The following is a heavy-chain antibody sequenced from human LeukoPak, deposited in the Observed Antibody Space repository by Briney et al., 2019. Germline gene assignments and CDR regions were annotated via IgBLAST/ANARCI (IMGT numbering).Heavy chain of an antibody. V-gene: IGHV4-4*07. CDR1: GGSISSYY. CDR3: ARGSYSSSWYSKSQYYFDY. CDR2: IYTSGSA. J-gene: IGHJ4*02. Sequence: SETLSLTCTVSGGSISSYYWSWIRQPAGKGLEWLGRIYTSGSANYKSSLKSRVTMSVDTSKNQFSLKLSSVTAADTAVYYCARGSYSSSWYSKSQYYFDYWGQGTLVTVSS. D-gene: IGHD6-13*01.